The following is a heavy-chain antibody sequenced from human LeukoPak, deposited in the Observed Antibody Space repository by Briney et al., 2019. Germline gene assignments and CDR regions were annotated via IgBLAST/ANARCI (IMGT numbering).Heavy chain of an antibody. Sequence: PGGSLRLSCAASRFTFSSYEMNWVRQAPGKGLEWVSYISSSGSTIYYADSVKGRFTISRDNAKNSLYLQMNSLRAEDTAVYYCASGSEFSDYWGQGTLVTVSS. CDR1: RFTFSSYE. D-gene: IGHD3-10*01. V-gene: IGHV3-48*03. J-gene: IGHJ4*02. CDR3: ASGSEFSDY. CDR2: ISSSGSTI.